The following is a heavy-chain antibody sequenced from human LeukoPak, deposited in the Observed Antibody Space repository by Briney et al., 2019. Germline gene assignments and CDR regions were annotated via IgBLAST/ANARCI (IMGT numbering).Heavy chain of an antibody. D-gene: IGHD2-2*01. CDR3: ARGYCSSTSCYPYYYMDV. Sequence: SETLSLTCTVSGYSISSGYYWGWIRRPPGKGLEWIGSIYHSGSTYYNPSLKSRVTISVDTSKNQFSLKLSSVTAADTAVYYCARGYCSSTSCYPYYYMDVWGKGTTVTVSS. CDR1: GYSISSGYY. CDR2: IYHSGST. J-gene: IGHJ6*03. V-gene: IGHV4-38-2*02.